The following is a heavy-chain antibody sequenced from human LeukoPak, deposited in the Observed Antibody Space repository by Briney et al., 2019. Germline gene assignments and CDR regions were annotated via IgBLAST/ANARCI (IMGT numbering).Heavy chain of an antibody. CDR2: ISLTGLT. V-gene: IGHV4-4*02. CDR3: SRENGAFSPFGY. Sequence: SETLSLTCGVPGGSITNTNWWSWVRQPPGQGLEWIGEISLTGLTHCNPSLESRVTVSLDKSKNQLSLNLTSVTAADTAVYYCSRENGAFSPFGYWGQGTLVTVLS. J-gene: IGHJ4*02. CDR1: GGSITNTNW. D-gene: IGHD2/OR15-2a*01.